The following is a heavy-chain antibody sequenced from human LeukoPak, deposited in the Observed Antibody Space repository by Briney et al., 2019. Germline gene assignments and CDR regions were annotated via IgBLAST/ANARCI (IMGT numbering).Heavy chain of an antibody. Sequence: GGSLRLSCAASGFTFSDYSMNWARQAPGKGLEWVSYISFSVNTKYYGDSVKGRFTISRDNAKNSLYLHMDSLRAEDTAVYYCARGAYSSGWAYFDHWGQGTLVTVSS. CDR3: ARGAYSSGWAYFDH. CDR2: ISFSVNTK. V-gene: IGHV3-48*04. D-gene: IGHD6-19*01. J-gene: IGHJ4*02. CDR1: GFTFSDYS.